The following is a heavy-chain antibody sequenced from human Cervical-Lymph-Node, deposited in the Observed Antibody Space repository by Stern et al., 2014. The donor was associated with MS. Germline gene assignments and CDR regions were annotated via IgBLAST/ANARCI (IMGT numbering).Heavy chain of an antibody. J-gene: IGHJ4*02. CDR3: ARDRGSYSDY. D-gene: IGHD1-26*01. CDR2: ISPKTGSA. Sequence: VQLVQSGAEVTTPGSSVKVSCKASGGTFSTFLSRWVRQAPGQGLEWMGWISPKTGSATYAQKFQDRVTMTRDTSINTGYMEVSSLRSDDTAVYYCARDRGSYSDYWGQGTLVAVSS. V-gene: IGHV1-2*02. CDR1: GGTFSTFL.